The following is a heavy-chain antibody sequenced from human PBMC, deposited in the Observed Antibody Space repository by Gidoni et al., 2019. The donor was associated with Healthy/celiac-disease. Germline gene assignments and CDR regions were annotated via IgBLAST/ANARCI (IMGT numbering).Heavy chain of an antibody. CDR3: ARDQGYYDSSGNWFDP. CDR1: GSAISSSSYY. V-gene: IGHV4-39*07. Sequence: QLQLQESGPGLVKPSETLSLTCTVSGSAISSSSYYWGWIRQPPGKGLEWLGSIYYSWRPHYHPPLKSRVTISVDTSKNQFSLKLSSVPAADTAVYYCARDQGYYDSSGNWFDPWGQGTLVTVSS. J-gene: IGHJ5*02. CDR2: IYYSWRP. D-gene: IGHD3-22*01.